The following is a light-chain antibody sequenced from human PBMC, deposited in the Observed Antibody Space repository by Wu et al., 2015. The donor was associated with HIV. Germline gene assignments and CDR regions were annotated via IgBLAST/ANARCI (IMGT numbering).Light chain of an antibody. CDR2: GAS. CDR3: QVFYDSPH. J-gene: IGKJ3*01. CDR1: QSVSSSH. V-gene: IGKV3-20*01. Sequence: IVLTQSPDTLSLSPGERATLSCRASQSVSSSHLAWYQQKLGQAPRLLIYGASSRATGVPDRFSGSGSETDFTLTISRMEPEDFAVYFCQVFYDSPHFGPGTKVDV.